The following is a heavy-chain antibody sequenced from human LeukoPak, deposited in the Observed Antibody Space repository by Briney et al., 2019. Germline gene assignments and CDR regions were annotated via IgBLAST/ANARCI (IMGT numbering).Heavy chain of an antibody. J-gene: IGHJ3*02. CDR1: GFIVSSNY. D-gene: IGHD2-8*01. CDR2: IYSGGST. CDR3: ATKGARATNPFDI. Sequence: GGSLRLSCAASGFIVSSNYMSWVRQAPGKGLEWVSIIYSGGSTYYADSVKGRFTISRDTSKNTLYLQMHSLRADDTAVYYCATKGARATNPFDIWGQGTMVTVSS. V-gene: IGHV3-53*01.